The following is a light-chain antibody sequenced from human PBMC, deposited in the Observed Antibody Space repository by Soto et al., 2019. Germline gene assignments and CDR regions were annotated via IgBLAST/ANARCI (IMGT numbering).Light chain of an antibody. CDR1: QDIRHD. CDR3: LQNNSYPVT. Sequence: DIQMTQSPSSLSASVGDRVTITCRASQDIRHDLTWYQQKPGKAPKRLIYTTSSLQSGVPPRFSGSGSGATFTLTISSLQPEDFATYYCLQNNSYPVTFGQGTKVDIK. CDR2: TTS. V-gene: IGKV1-17*01. J-gene: IGKJ1*01.